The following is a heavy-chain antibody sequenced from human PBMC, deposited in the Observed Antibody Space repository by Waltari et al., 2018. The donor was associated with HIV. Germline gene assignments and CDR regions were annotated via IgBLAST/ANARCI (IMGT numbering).Heavy chain of an antibody. J-gene: IGHJ3*02. CDR3: ARLFYYDTTGYINNAFDI. CDR1: GYTFTNYL. D-gene: IGHD3-22*01. Sequence: EVQLVQSGAEVRKSGESLKTSCKAPGYTFTNYLIAWVRQMSGEGLEWMGIIYPFDSDTRYNPSFEGQITISADKSLATAYLEWSNLNASDAAIYYCARLFYYDTTGYINNAFDIWGQGTVVTVS. CDR2: IYPFDSDT. V-gene: IGHV5-51*03.